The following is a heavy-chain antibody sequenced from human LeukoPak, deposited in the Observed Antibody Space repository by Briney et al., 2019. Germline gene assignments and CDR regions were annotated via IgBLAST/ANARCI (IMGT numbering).Heavy chain of an antibody. CDR1: GFTVSSNY. Sequence: GGSLRLSCAASGFTVSSNYMSWVRQAPGKGLEWVSLIYSGGSTYYADSVKGRFTISRDNSKNTLYLQMNSLRAEDTALYFCARDLYYYGMDVWGQGTTVTVSS. V-gene: IGHV3-53*01. CDR3: ARDLYYYGMDV. J-gene: IGHJ6*02. CDR2: IYSGGST.